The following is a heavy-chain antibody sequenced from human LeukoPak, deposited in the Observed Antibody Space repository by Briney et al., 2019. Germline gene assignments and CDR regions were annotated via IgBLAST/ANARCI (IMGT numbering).Heavy chain of an antibody. CDR3: AGAFGDYYYYYMDV. CDR2: IYTSGST. J-gene: IGHJ6*03. D-gene: IGHD3-10*01. V-gene: IGHV4-4*09. Sequence: SATLSLTCTVSGGSVSNFYWSWIRQPPGRGLEWIGYIYTSGSTNYNPSLKSRVTMSVDTSKNQFSLKLSSVTATDTAIYYCAGAFGDYYYYYMDVWGKGTTVTVSS. CDR1: GGSVSNFY.